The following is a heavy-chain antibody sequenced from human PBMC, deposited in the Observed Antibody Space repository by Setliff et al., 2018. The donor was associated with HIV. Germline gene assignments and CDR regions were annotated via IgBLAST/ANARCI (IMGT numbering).Heavy chain of an antibody. Sequence: GESLKISCKGSGYSFTSYWIAWLRQMPGKGLECVGIIYPGDSDTRNSPSFQGQVTISADKSLSTAYLQWSSLKASDTATYYCARHGQYGSGSYYNRPFDYWGQGTLVTVSS. CDR2: IYPGDSDT. CDR1: GYSFTSYW. CDR3: ARHGQYGSGSYYNRPFDY. J-gene: IGHJ4*02. V-gene: IGHV5-51*01. D-gene: IGHD3-10*01.